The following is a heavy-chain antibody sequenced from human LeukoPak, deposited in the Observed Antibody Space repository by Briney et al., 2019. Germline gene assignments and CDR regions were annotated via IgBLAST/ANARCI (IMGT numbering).Heavy chain of an antibody. CDR2: IKSKTDGRTI. CDR3: TTALYDWNGVHY. CDR1: GFTFSDAW. J-gene: IGHJ4*02. V-gene: IGHV3-15*01. D-gene: IGHD1-1*01. Sequence: GGSLRLSCAASGFTFSDAWMNWVRQASGKGLEWVGGIKSKTDGRTIDDAAPGKCRFTISRDDSKNTLYLQMNSLKTEETDVYYCTTALYDWNGVHYWGQGTLVTVSS.